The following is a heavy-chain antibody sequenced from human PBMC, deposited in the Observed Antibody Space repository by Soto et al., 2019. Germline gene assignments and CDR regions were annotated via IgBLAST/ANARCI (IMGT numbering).Heavy chain of an antibody. Sequence: ASVKVSCKTSGYTFTDYYTHWVRQAPGQGLEWMGWMNPKSGGAYFAQKFQGRVTLTRDTSIGTAYIEVNSLTSDDTVVYFCTRENIENSDGLYDAFDIWGKGTTVTVSS. V-gene: IGHV1-2*02. D-gene: IGHD5-18*01. J-gene: IGHJ3*02. CDR2: MNPKSGGA. CDR3: TRENIENSDGLYDAFDI. CDR1: GYTFTDYY.